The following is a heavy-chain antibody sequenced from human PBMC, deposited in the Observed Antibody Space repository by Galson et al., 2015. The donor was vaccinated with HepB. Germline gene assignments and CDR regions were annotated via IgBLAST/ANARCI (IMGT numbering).Heavy chain of an antibody. V-gene: IGHV4-59*08. D-gene: IGHD5-12*01. CDR2: IYYSGST. CDR1: GGSISSYY. J-gene: IGHJ4*02. Sequence: ETLSLTCTVSGGSISSYYWSWIRQPPGKGLEWIGYIYYSGSTNYNPSLKSRVTISVDTSKNQFSLKLSSVTAADTAVYYCARVRNYSGYDTLDYWGQGTLVTVSS. CDR3: ARVRNYSGYDTLDY.